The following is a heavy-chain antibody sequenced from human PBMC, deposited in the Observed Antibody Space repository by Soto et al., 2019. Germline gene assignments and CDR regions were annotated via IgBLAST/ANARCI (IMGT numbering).Heavy chain of an antibody. CDR2: IITFFGTA. Sequence: SVKVSCKASGGTFSTFGISWVRQAPGQGLEWMGGIITFFGTARYSQKFEDRITITADESTNTVYMDLRSLTSEDTAIYYCAKSAPMDAGDKYYYDFWGQGALVTVSS. J-gene: IGHJ4*02. CDR1: GGTFSTFG. D-gene: IGHD4-17*01. CDR3: AKSAPMDAGDKYYYDF. V-gene: IGHV1-69*13.